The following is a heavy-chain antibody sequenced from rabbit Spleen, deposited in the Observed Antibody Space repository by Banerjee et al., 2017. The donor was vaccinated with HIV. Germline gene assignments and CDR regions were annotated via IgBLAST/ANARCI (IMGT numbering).Heavy chain of an antibody. J-gene: IGHJ6*01. D-gene: IGHD8-1*01. CDR1: GFSFSSSDY. V-gene: IGHV1S45*01. Sequence: QEQLVESGGGLVKPEGSLTLTCTASGFSFSSSDYMCWVRQAPGKGLEWISCIAGSSSGFPYSATWAKGRFTCSKTSSTTVTLQMTSLTVADTATYFCARDTGSSFSSYGMDLWGPGTLVTVS. CDR2: IAGSSSGFP. CDR3: ARDTGSSFSSYGMDL.